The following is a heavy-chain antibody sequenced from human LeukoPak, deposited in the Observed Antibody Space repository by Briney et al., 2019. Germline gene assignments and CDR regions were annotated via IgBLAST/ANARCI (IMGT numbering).Heavy chain of an antibody. Sequence: PSETLSLTCGVSGGSISSGGYSWSWIRQPPGKGLEWLGYMFYSGSTYYNPSLKSRVTISVDTSKNQFSLKLSSVTAADTAVYYCARDSDYWGQGTLVTVSS. CDR3: ARDSDY. V-gene: IGHV4-30-4*07. CDR1: GGSISSGGYS. CDR2: MFYSGST. J-gene: IGHJ4*02.